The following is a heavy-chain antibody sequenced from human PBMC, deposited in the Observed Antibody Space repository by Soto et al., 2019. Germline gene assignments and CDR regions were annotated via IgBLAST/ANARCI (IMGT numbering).Heavy chain of an antibody. CDR3: ARVLGCSGGSCRRSLKAYYYMDV. J-gene: IGHJ6*03. CDR2: ISSSSSYI. Sequence: RGSLRLSCAASGFTFSSYSMNWVRQAPGKGLEWVSSISSSSSYIYYADSVKGRFTISRDNAKNSLYLQMNSLRAEDTAVYYCARVLGCSGGSCRRSLKAYYYMDVWGKGTTVTVSS. D-gene: IGHD2-15*01. CDR1: GFTFSSYS. V-gene: IGHV3-21*01.